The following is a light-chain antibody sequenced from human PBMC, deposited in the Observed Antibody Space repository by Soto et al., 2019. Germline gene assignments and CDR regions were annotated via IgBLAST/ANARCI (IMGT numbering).Light chain of an antibody. CDR3: QQYSKWHPIT. J-gene: IGKJ5*01. V-gene: IGKV3-15*01. CDR2: GAS. CDR1: QSVSGN. Sequence: EILMTQSPSTLSVSPGERATLSCRASQSVSGNLAWYQQKPGQAPRLLIYGASTRAPGIPARFSGSGSGTEFTLTISSLQCEDFAVYYCQQYSKWHPITFGQGTRLEIK.